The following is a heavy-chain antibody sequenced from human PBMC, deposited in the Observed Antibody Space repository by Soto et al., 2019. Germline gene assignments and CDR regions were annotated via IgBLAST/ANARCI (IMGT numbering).Heavy chain of an antibody. CDR1: GGSISSYY. J-gene: IGHJ3*02. V-gene: IGHV4-4*07. CDR2: IYTSGST. D-gene: IGHD2-2*01. CDR3: ARTRCSSTSCYAFDI. Sequence: SETLSLTCTVSGGSISSYYWSWIRQPAGKGLEWIGRIYTSGSTNYNPSLKSRVTMSVDTSKNQFSLKLSSVTAADTAVYYFARTRCSSTSCYAFDIWGQGTMVTVSS.